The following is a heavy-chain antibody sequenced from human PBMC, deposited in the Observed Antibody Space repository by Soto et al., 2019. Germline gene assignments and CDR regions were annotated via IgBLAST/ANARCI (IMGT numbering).Heavy chain of an antibody. V-gene: IGHV4-30-4*01. D-gene: IGHD3-22*01. CDR1: GGSISSGDYY. J-gene: IGHJ3*02. CDR2: IYYSGST. Sequence: SETLSLTCTVSGGSISSGDYYWSWIRQPPGKGLEWIGYIYYSGSTYYNPSLKSRVTISVDTSKNQFSLKLSSVTAADTAVYYCARVQTRAITMIVVVPPDAFDIWGQGPMVTV. CDR3: ARVQTRAITMIVVVPPDAFDI.